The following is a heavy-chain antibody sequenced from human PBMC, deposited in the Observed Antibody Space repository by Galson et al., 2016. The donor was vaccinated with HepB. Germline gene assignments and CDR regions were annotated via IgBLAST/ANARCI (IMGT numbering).Heavy chain of an antibody. D-gene: IGHD2-2*01. CDR2: IYHSGST. J-gene: IGHJ4*02. CDR1: GGSISDDIW. CDR3: ATVRAGCSSTSCYFDN. V-gene: IGHV4-4*02. Sequence: TLSLTCAVSGGSISDDIWWTWVRQPPGKGLEWIGEIYHSGSTNYNPSLKSRVTISVDKSKNQFSLMSSVTAADTAVYYCATVRAGCSSTSCYFDNWGQGTLVTVSS.